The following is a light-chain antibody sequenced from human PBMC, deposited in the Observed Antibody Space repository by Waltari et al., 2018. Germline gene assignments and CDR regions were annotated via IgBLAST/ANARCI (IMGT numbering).Light chain of an antibody. V-gene: IGLV1-44*01. CDR3: AAWDDNVNGRVL. J-gene: IGLJ2*01. CDR1: DSNIGRNT. Sequence: QSQLTQPPSASGTPGQRVTIPCSGSDSNIGRNTVNWYQHLPGTAPKLPVYGRGQRPSKVPDRFSASKSGTSASLAISGLQSEDEATYYCAAWDDNVNGRVLFGGGTKLTVL. CDR2: GRG.